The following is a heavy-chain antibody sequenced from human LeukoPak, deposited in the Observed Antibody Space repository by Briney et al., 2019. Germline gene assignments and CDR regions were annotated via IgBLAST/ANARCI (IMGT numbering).Heavy chain of an antibody. D-gene: IGHD6-19*01. CDR1: GFTFSSYG. V-gene: IGHV3-30*18. CDR3: AKDYEQWLNSFLFDY. Sequence: GGSLRLSCAASGFTFSSYGMHWVRQAPGKGLEWVAVISYGGSNKYYADSVKGRFTISRDNSKNTLYLQMNSLRAEDTAVYYCAKDYEQWLNSFLFDYWGQGTLVTVSS. J-gene: IGHJ4*02. CDR2: ISYGGSNK.